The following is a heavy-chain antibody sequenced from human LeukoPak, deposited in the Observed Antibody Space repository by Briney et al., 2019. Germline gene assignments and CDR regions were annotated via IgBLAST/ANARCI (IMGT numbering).Heavy chain of an antibody. CDR3: ARHLTMSGSYPFDP. J-gene: IGHJ5*02. V-gene: IGHV4-59*08. D-gene: IGHD1-26*01. CDR1: GVSISSCS. CDR2: IYDSGNT. Sequence: PSETLSLTCTVSGVSISSCSWSWIRQPPGKGLEWVGYIYDSGNTKYSPSLKSRLTISRDTSKKQISLRLSSVTAADTAVYHCARHLTMSGSYPFDPWGQGTLVTVSS.